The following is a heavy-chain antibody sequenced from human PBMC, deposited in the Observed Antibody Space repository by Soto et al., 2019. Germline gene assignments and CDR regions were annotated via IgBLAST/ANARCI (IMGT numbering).Heavy chain of an antibody. J-gene: IGHJ4*02. Sequence: QVQLVESGGGVVQPGRSLRLSCAASGFTFSSYDMHWVRQAPGKGLEWVAVIWYDGSNKYYADSVKGRFTISRDNSKNTLYLQMNSLRAEDTAVYYCARDRDYYGSGSYYGDFDYWGQGTLVTVSS. CDR3: ARDRDYYGSGSYYGDFDY. CDR2: IWYDGSNK. D-gene: IGHD3-10*01. V-gene: IGHV3-33*01. CDR1: GFTFSSYD.